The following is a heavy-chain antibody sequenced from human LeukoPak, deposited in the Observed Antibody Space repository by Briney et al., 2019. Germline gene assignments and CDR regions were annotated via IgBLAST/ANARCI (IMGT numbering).Heavy chain of an antibody. D-gene: IGHD2-15*01. Sequence: ASVKVSCKASGYTFTSYDINWVRQATGQGLEWMGWMNPNSGNTGYARKFQGRVTMTRNTSISTAYMELSSLRSEDTAVYYCARGRVVVAATPGYYYYGMDVWGQGTTVTVSS. CDR2: MNPNSGNT. CDR1: GYTFTSYD. J-gene: IGHJ6*02. CDR3: ARGRVVVAATPGYYYYGMDV. V-gene: IGHV1-8*01.